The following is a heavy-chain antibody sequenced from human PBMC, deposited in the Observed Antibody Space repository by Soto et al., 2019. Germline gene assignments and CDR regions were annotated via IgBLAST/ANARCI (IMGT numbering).Heavy chain of an antibody. D-gene: IGHD2-15*01. Sequence: GGSLRLSCAASGFTFSSYAMSWVRRAPGKGLEWVSAISGSGGSTYYADSVNGRFTISRDNSKNTLYLQMNSLRAEDTAVYYCAKGSYRDCSGGSCYYYYYGMDVWGQGTTVTVSS. CDR3: AKGSYRDCSGGSCYYYYYGMDV. CDR2: ISGSGGST. V-gene: IGHV3-23*01. J-gene: IGHJ6*02. CDR1: GFTFSSYA.